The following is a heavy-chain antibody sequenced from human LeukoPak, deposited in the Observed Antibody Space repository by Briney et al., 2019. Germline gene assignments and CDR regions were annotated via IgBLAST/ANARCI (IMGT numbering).Heavy chain of an antibody. Sequence: PSETLSLTCTVSGGSISSGGYYWTWVRQAPGKGLEWVANIKQDGSEIFYVDSVKGRFTISRDNAKNSLYLQMESLRAEDTAVYYCAKKLSTAVAGYNWIDPWGQGTLVTVSS. D-gene: IGHD6-13*01. V-gene: IGHV3-7*01. CDR3: AKKLSTAVAGYNWIDP. J-gene: IGHJ5*02. CDR1: GGSISSGGYY. CDR2: IKQDGSEI.